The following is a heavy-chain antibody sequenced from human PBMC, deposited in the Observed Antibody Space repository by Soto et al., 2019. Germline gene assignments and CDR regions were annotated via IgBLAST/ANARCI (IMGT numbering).Heavy chain of an antibody. Sequence: EVQLVESGGGLVRPGGSLRLSCAASGFIFSTSWMSWVRQAPGKGLEWVAAIKPDGSATYYVDSVKGRFTISRDNARSSLFLQMDSLSAEDTAVYYCARAANWGRGALVTVSS. CDR3: ARAAN. CDR1: GFIFSTSW. CDR2: IKPDGSAT. V-gene: IGHV3-7*01. J-gene: IGHJ4*01.